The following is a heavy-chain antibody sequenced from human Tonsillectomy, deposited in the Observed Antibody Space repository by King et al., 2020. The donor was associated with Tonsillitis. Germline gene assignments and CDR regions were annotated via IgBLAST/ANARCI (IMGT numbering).Heavy chain of an antibody. CDR1: GYKLTDSP. V-gene: IGHV1-3*02. CDR2: SNAGTGKT. J-gene: IGHJ4*02. D-gene: IGHD3-9*01. Sequence: QDQLVQSGAEVKKPGASVRVSCKASGYKLTDSPINWVRQAPGQRLEWMGWSNAGTGKTKYAEDFEERVVITRDTSANTAYMDLSRLRSEDTAVYYCARGRGESGDWLDYWGQGTLVTVSS. CDR3: ARGRGESGDWLDY.